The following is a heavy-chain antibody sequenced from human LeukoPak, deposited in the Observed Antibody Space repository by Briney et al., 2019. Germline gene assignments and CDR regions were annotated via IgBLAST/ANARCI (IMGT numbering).Heavy chain of an antibody. CDR2: ITPNSGGT. D-gene: IGHD3-3*01. CDR3: ARDGSNYDFWSGYAPSRGMDV. J-gene: IGHJ6*02. Sequence: ASVKVSCKASGYTFTGYYMHWVRQAPGQGLEWMGWITPNSGGTNYAQKFQGRVTMTRDTSISTAYMELTRLRSDDTSVYYCARDGSNYDFWSGYAPSRGMDVWGQGTTVIVSS. CDR1: GYTFTGYY. V-gene: IGHV1-2*02.